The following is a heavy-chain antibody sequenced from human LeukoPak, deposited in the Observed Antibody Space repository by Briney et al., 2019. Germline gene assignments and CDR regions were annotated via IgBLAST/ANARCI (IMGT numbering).Heavy chain of an antibody. CDR1: GFTFDDYA. CDR2: ISWNSGSI. CDR3: ARGDAD. V-gene: IGHV3-9*01. J-gene: IGHJ4*02. Sequence: GGSLRLSCAASGFTFDDYAMHWVRQAPGKGLEWVSGISWNSGSIGYADSVKGRFTISRDNAKNSLYLQMNSLRAEDTAVYYCARGDADWGQGTLVTVSP. D-gene: IGHD2-21*02.